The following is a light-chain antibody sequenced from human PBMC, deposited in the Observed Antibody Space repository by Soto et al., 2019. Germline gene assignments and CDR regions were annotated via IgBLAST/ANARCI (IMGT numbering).Light chain of an antibody. V-gene: IGKV3D-20*02. CDR3: QQRSVWPPT. J-gene: IGKJ5*01. CDR1: QTVRNNY. Sequence: EFVLTQSPGTLSLSPGERATLSCRASQTVRNNYLAWYQQKPGQAPRLLIYDASSRATGIPVRFGGSGSGTDFTLTIASLEPEDFAIYYCQQRSVWPPTFGQGTRLEIK. CDR2: DAS.